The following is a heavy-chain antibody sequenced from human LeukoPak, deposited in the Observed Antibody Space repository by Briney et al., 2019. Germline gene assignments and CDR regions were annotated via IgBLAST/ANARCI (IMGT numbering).Heavy chain of an antibody. D-gene: IGHD1-14*01. CDR2: TDGSGGSA. Sequence: GGSLRLSCAGSGFTFSSYAMSWVRQAPGKGLERVSATDGSGGSAYYADSVRGRFTISRDNSKNTLYLQMNSLRVEDTAVYYCAKDRPHPSAEPTNFDYWGQGTLVTVSP. CDR1: GFTFSSYA. V-gene: IGHV3-23*01. CDR3: AKDRPHPSAEPTNFDY. J-gene: IGHJ4*02.